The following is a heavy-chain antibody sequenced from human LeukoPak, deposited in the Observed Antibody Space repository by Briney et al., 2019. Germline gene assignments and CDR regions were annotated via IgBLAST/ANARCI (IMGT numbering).Heavy chain of an antibody. J-gene: IGHJ6*02. Sequence: SVKVSYKASGGTFSSYAISWVRQAPGQGLEWMGGIIPIFGTANYAQKFQGGVTITADESTSTAYMELSSLRSEDTAVYYCARVIAATTRLNYYYGMDVWGQGTTVTVSS. D-gene: IGHD6-13*01. CDR3: ARVIAATTRLNYYYGMDV. V-gene: IGHV1-69*13. CDR2: IIPIFGTA. CDR1: GGTFSSYA.